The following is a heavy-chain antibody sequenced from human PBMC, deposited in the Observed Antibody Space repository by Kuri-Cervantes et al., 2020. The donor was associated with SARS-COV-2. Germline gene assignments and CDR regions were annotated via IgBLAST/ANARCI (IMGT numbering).Heavy chain of an antibody. J-gene: IGHJ5*02. Sequence: GSLRLSCTVSGGSISSYYWSWIRQPPGKGLEWIGSIYYSGSTYYNPSLKRRVTISVDTSKNQFSLKLSSVTAADTAAYYCARHLCSSTSCYGAEWFDPRGQGTLVTVSS. CDR2: IYYSGST. D-gene: IGHD2-2*01. CDR3: ARHLCSSTSCYGAEWFDP. V-gene: IGHV4-39*01. CDR1: GGSISSYY.